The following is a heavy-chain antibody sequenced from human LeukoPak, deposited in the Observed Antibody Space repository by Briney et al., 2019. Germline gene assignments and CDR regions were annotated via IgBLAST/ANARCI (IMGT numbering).Heavy chain of an antibody. CDR2: VYYTGGT. CDR1: GSSISSYTHY. CDR3: VSNSSSSPWFDP. Sequence: SETLSLTCTVSGSSISSYTHYWGWIRQPPGKGLAWIATVYYTGGTYYNPSLKSRVTISIDTSRNHFSLKLTSVIAADTAMYYCVSNSSSSPWFDPWGQGTLVTVSS. V-gene: IGHV4-39*02. J-gene: IGHJ5*02. D-gene: IGHD6-6*01.